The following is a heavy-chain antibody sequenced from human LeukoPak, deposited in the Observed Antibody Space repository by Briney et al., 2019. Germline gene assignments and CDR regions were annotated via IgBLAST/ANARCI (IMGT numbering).Heavy chain of an antibody. Sequence: SVKVSCKASGGSFTSYGISWVRQAPGQGLEWMGKIIPIYGRANYGQKFQGRVTNTADELTTTSYMELSSLTAEDMAVYYCAAGGAYEFRDDYWGQGTLVTVSS. CDR2: IIPIYGRA. D-gene: IGHD3-3*01. V-gene: IGHV1-69*13. CDR3: AAGGAYEFRDDY. CDR1: GGSFTSYG. J-gene: IGHJ4*02.